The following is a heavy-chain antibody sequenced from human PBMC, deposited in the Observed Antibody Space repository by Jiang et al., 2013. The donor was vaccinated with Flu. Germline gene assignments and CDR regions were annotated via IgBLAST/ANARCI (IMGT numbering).Heavy chain of an antibody. D-gene: IGHD3-10*01. CDR3: ARILWGVRAGEQVAAFDI. Sequence: KPTQTLTLTCTFSGFSLSTSGMCVSWIRQPPGKALEWLARIDWDDDKYYSTSLKTRLTISKDTSKNQVVLTMTNMDPVDTATYYCARILWGVRAGEQVAAFDIWGQGTMVTVSS. J-gene: IGHJ3*02. V-gene: IGHV2-70*11. CDR2: IDWDDDK. CDR1: GFSLSTSGMC.